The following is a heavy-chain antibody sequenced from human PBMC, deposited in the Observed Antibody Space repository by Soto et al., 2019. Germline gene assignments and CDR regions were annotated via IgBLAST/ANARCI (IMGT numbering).Heavy chain of an antibody. Sequence: VQLVESGGGVVQPGRSLRLSCSASGFTFSRYGMHWVRQAPGKGLEWVAVIWSDGSNKKYADSVKDRFTISRDNYKNTLYLQMNSLRAEDTAVYYCATDRGGSPFDYWGQGTLVTVSS. J-gene: IGHJ4*02. CDR3: ATDRGGSPFDY. D-gene: IGHD1-26*01. V-gene: IGHV3-33*01. CDR1: GFTFSRYG. CDR2: IWSDGSNK.